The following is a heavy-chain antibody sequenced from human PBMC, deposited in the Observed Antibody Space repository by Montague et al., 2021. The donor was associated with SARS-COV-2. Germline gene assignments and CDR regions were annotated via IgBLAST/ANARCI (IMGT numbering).Heavy chain of an antibody. CDR1: GFSLSTSGTC. CDR3: ARSYGTTVVTRAFDY. J-gene: IGHJ4*02. D-gene: IGHD4-23*01. CDR2: IDWDDDK. V-gene: IGHV2-70*01. Sequence: PALVKPTQTLTLTCTLSGFSLSTSGTCVSWIRQPPGKALEWLTLIDWDDDKYYSTSLKTRLTISKDTSKNQVVLTMTNMDPVDTATYYCARSYGTTVVTRAFDYWGQGTLVTGSS.